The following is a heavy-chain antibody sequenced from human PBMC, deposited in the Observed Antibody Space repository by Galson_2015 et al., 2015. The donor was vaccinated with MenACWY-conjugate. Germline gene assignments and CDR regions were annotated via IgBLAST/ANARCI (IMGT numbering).Heavy chain of an antibody. Sequence: SLRLSCAASGFTFSSYWMHWVRHAPGKGLVWVSLINSDGSSTSYADSVKGRFTISRDNAKNTLYLQMNSLRAEDTAVYYCAVYCSSTRRYGASGGYRGQGTRVSASS. CDR1: GFTFSSYW. CDR2: INSDGSST. V-gene: IGHV3-74*01. J-gene: IGHJ4*02. D-gene: IGHD2-2*01. CDR3: AVYCSSTRRYGASGGY.